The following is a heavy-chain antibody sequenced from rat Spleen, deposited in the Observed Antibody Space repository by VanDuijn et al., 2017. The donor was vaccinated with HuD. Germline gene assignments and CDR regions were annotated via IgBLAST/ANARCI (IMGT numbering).Heavy chain of an antibody. CDR1: GFSLTSYH. V-gene: IGHV2-32*01. D-gene: IGHD5-1*01. J-gene: IGHJ2*01. Sequence: QVQLKESGPGLVQPSQTLSITCTVSGFSLTSYHVHWVRQPHGKGLEWMGVMWSDGDTSYNSALKSRLSISRDTSKSQVFLKMNSLQTEDTSTYYCVRSETGRGLDSWGQGVMVTVSS. CDR2: MWSDGDT. CDR3: VRSETGRGLDS.